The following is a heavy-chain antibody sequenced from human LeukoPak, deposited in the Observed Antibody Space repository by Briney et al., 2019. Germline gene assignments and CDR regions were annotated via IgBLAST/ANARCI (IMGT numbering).Heavy chain of an antibody. CDR2: IIPIFGTA. CDR1: GGTFSSYA. V-gene: IGHV1-69*06. CDR3: AKRTSYYDSSAPFDY. J-gene: IGHJ4*02. D-gene: IGHD3-22*01. Sequence: ASVKVSCKASGGTFSSYAISWVRQAPGQGLEWMGGIIPIFGTANYAQKFQGRVTITADKSTSTAYMELSSLRSEDTAVYYCAKRTSYYDSSAPFDYWGQGTLVTVSS.